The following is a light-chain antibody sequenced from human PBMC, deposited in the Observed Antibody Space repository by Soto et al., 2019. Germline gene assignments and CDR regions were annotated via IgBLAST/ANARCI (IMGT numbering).Light chain of an antibody. Sequence: EIVMTQSPVTLSVSPGERATLSCRASQSVGSNLAWYQQKPGQAPRLLLYGASTRATGIPCRFSGSGSATDFTLTISSLQSEDFAVYYCQKHNYWSSFGQGTKLEFK. V-gene: IGKV3-15*01. CDR2: GAS. CDR1: QSVGSN. CDR3: QKHNYWSS. J-gene: IGKJ2*01.